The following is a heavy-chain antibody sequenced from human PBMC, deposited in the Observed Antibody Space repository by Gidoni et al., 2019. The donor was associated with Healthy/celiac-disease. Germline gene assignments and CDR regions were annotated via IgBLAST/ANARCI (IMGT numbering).Heavy chain of an antibody. D-gene: IGHD6-19*01. CDR2: ISSSSSYI. V-gene: IGHV3-21*01. CDR3: ARDSPSSGWYGTYYFDY. J-gene: IGHJ4*02. Sequence: APGKGLAWVSSISSSSSYIYYADSVKGRFTISRAHAQNSLFLQMNRLSAEVTAVYYCARDSPSSGWYGTYYFDYWGQGTLVTVSS.